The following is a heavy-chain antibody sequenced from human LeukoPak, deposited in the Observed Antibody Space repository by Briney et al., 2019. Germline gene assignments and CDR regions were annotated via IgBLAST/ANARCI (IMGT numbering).Heavy chain of an antibody. CDR1: GYSFTTYW. V-gene: IGHV5-51*01. CDR2: IYPGDSDT. Sequence: KAGESLKISCKGSGYSFTTYWIAWVRQMPGKGLEWMGVIYPGDSDTRYSPSFRGQVTISADKSISTAYLQWSSLKASDTAIYYCARQEYLVSKITELDYWGQGTLVTVSS. D-gene: IGHD2/OR15-2a*01. J-gene: IGHJ4*02. CDR3: ARQEYLVSKITELDY.